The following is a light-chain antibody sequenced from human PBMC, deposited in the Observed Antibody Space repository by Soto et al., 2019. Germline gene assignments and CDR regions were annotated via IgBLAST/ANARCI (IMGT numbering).Light chain of an antibody. CDR1: KIISTW. V-gene: IGKV1-5*02. Sequence: DIQWTRLPSPLSASVGARVTTISRPSKIISTWLAWYQQKPGKALKLLIYDASSLETGVPSRFSGSGSGTEFTLTISSLQPDDFATYYCQQYKSYETFGQGTKVEIK. CDR3: QQYKSYET. CDR2: DAS. J-gene: IGKJ1*01.